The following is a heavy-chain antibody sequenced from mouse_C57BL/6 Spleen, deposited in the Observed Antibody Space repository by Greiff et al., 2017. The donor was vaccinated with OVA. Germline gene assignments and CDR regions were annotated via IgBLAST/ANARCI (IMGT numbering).Heavy chain of an antibody. V-gene: IGHV1-61*01. CDR1: GYTFTSYW. J-gene: IGHJ2*01. CDR3: ARSLGEFDY. CDR2: IYPSDSET. D-gene: IGHD3-3*01. Sequence: VQLQQPGAELVRPGSSVKLSCKASGYTFTSYWMDWVKQRPGQGLEWIGNIYPSDSETHYNQKFKDKATLTVDKSSSTAYMQLSSLTSEDSAVYYCARSLGEFDYWGQGTTLTVSS.